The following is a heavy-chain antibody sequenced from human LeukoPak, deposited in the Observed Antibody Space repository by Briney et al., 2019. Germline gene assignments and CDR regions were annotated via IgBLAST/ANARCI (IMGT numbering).Heavy chain of an antibody. CDR2: ISWNSGSI. CDR3: AKAEMATIPSYSDY. J-gene: IGHJ4*02. Sequence: GRSLRLSCAASGFTFDDYAMHWVRQAPGKGLEWVSGISWNSGSIGYADSVKGRFTISRDNAKNSLYLQMNSLRAEDTALYYCAKAEMATIPSYSDYWGQGTLVTVSS. V-gene: IGHV3-9*01. D-gene: IGHD5-24*01. CDR1: GFTFDDYA.